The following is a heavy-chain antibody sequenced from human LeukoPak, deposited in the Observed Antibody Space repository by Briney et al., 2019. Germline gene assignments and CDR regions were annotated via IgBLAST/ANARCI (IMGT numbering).Heavy chain of an antibody. V-gene: IGHV3-33*03. D-gene: IGHD3-22*01. CDR1: GFTFSRYG. J-gene: IGHJ3*02. CDR2: IWYDGSNK. Sequence: PGGSLRLSCVASGFTFSRYGMHWVRQAPGKGPEWVAIIWYDGSNKYYADSVKGRFTISRDTSKNTLYLQMDSLRAEDTAVYYCASGDTTGYSGDAFNIWGQGTMVTVSS. CDR3: ASGDTTGYSGDAFNI.